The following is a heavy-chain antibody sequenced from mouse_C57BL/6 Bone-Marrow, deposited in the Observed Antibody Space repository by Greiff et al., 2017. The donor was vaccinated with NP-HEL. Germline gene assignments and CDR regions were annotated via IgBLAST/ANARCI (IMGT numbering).Heavy chain of an antibody. CDR2: ISDGGSYT. D-gene: IGHD1-1*01. CDR1: GFTFSSYA. V-gene: IGHV5-4*01. Sequence: VQLKESGGGLVKPGGSLKLSCAASGFTFSSYAMSWVRQTPEKRLEWVATISDGGSYTYYPDNVKGRFTISRDNAKNNLYLQMSHLKSEDTAMYYCAREGDYYGSRWYFDVWGTGTTVTVSS. J-gene: IGHJ1*03. CDR3: AREGDYYGSRWYFDV.